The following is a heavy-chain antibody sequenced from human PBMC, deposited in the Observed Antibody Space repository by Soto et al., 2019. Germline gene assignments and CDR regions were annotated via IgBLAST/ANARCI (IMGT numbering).Heavy chain of an antibody. D-gene: IGHD3-3*01. V-gene: IGHV1-18*04. CDR1: GYTFTSYG. Sequence: QVQLVQSGAEVKKPGASVKVSCKASGYTFTSYGISWVRQAPGQGLEWMGWISAYNGNTNYAQKLQGRVTMTTDTXTSTAYMELXSLRSDDTAVYYCAREGFTIFGVVIDYYYYGMDVWGQGTTVTVSS. CDR2: ISAYNGNT. CDR3: AREGFTIFGVVIDYYYYGMDV. J-gene: IGHJ6*02.